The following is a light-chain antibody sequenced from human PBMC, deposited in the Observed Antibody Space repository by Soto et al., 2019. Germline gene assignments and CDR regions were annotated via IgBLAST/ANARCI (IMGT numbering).Light chain of an antibody. CDR2: DAS. CDR1: QGISSA. V-gene: IGKV1-13*02. Sequence: AIQLTQSPSSLSASVGDRVTITCRASQGISSALAWYQQKPGKAPKLLIYDASSLESGVPSRFSGSGSGTDFTLTISSLQTEDFATYYCQQFNSYPLFTFGPGTKVDIK. CDR3: QQFNSYPLFT. J-gene: IGKJ3*01.